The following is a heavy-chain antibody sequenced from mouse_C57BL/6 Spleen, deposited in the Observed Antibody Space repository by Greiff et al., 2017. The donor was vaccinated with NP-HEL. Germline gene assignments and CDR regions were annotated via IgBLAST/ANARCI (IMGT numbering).Heavy chain of an antibody. J-gene: IGHJ4*01. D-gene: IGHD2-1*01. Sequence: QVQLKESGPGLVAPSQSLSITCTVSGFSLTSYGVHWVRQPPGKGLEWLVVIWSDGSTTYNSALKSRLSISKDNSKSQVFLKMNSLQTDDTAMYYCARHLSYGNLYAMDYWGQGTSVTVSS. CDR1: GFSLTSYG. CDR3: ARHLSYGNLYAMDY. V-gene: IGHV2-6-1*01. CDR2: IWSDGST.